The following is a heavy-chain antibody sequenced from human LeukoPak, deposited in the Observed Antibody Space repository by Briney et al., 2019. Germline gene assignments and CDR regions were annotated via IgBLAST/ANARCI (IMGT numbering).Heavy chain of an antibody. V-gene: IGHV3-74*01. J-gene: IGHJ4*02. D-gene: IGHD1-26*01. CDR3: ARDPKQGGTYWNYFDY. CDR2: INSDGSST. Sequence: GGSLRLSCAASGLTFSSYWMHWVRQAPGKGPVWVSRINSDGSSTYYADSVKGRFTISRDNAKNTLYLQMNSLRAEDTAVYYCARDPKQGGTYWNYFDYWGQGALVTVS. CDR1: GLTFSSYW.